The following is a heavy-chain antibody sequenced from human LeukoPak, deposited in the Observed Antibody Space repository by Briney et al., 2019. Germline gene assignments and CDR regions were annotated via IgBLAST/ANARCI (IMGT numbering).Heavy chain of an antibody. Sequence: EASVKVSCKASGYTFTNFGISWVRQAPGQGLEWMGWINAHDGKRNYALKHEDRVIMTTDTSTSTVYMELRGLRSDDTAVYYCARRSTLYSSGWFYFDYWGQGTLVTVSS. CDR3: ARRSTLYSSGWFYFDY. CDR1: GYTFTNFG. J-gene: IGHJ4*02. D-gene: IGHD6-19*01. CDR2: INAHDGKR. V-gene: IGHV1-18*01.